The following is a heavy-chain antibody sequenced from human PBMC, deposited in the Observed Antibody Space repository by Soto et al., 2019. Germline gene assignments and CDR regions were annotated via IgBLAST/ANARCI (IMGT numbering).Heavy chain of an antibody. CDR3: ARLPRIGVAVYDF. Sequence: QVQLVQSGSEVKKPGASVRVTCKASGYTFTYNAIHWVRQAPGQRLEWMGWINAGNGDTKYSQKFQGRVTITTDTSASTAYMELSSLRSEDTAVYFCARLPRIGVAVYDFWGQGTPVTVSS. D-gene: IGHD6-19*01. V-gene: IGHV1-3*01. CDR2: INAGNGDT. CDR1: GYTFTYNA. J-gene: IGHJ4*02.